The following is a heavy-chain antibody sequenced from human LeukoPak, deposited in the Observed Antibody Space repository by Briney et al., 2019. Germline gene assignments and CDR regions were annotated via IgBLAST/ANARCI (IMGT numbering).Heavy chain of an antibody. D-gene: IGHD5-24*01. Sequence: GGSLRLSCAASGFTVSSNYMSWVRQAPGKGLEWVSVIYSGGSTYYADSVKGRFTISRDNSKNTLYLQMNSLRAEDTAVYYCARVGVRRWLQTPDAFDIWGQGTMVTVSS. J-gene: IGHJ3*02. CDR1: GFTVSSNY. CDR2: IYSGGST. CDR3: ARVGVRRWLQTPDAFDI. V-gene: IGHV3-53*01.